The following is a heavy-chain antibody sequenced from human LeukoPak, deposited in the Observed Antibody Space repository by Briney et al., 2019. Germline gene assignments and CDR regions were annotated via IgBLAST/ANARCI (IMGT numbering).Heavy chain of an antibody. CDR2: IYTSGST. J-gene: IGHJ4*02. V-gene: IGHV4-61*02. CDR1: GGSISSGSYY. CDR3: ARGGPLRYSHGWGIDY. D-gene: IGHD5-18*01. Sequence: SETLSLTCTVSGGSISSGSYYWTWIRQPAGKGLEWIGRIYTSGSTNYNPSLKSRATISEDTSKNEFSLKLSSVTAADTAVYYCARGGPLRYSHGWGIDYWGQGTLVTVSS.